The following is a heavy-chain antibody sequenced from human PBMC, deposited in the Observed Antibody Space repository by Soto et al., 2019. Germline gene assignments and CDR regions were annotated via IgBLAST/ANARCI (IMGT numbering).Heavy chain of an antibody. CDR3: ARGASGWYRGFDI. D-gene: IGHD6-19*01. CDR2: IFNSVTT. CDR1: GGSISDYY. V-gene: IGHV4-59*01. J-gene: IGHJ3*02. Sequence: QVQLQESGPGLVKPSETLSLTCSVSGGSISDYYWTWIRQTPGKGLEWIGYIFNSVTTNYNPSLKSRITISVDTSKNHFSLKMRSVTAADTAVYYCARGASGWYRGFDIWGQGTLVNVSS.